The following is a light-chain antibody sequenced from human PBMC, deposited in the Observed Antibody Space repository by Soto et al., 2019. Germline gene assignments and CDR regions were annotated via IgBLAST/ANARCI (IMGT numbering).Light chain of an antibody. V-gene: IGKV3-11*01. J-gene: IGKJ4*01. CDR2: DTS. CDR3: QQRANWPLT. CDR1: QSVINY. Sequence: EIVLTQSPATLSLSPGERATLSCRASQSVINYLAWYQQKPGQAPRLLIYDTSNRATGIPARFSGSGSGTDFTLIISSLEPEDFAVYYCQQRANWPLTFDGGTKVEIK.